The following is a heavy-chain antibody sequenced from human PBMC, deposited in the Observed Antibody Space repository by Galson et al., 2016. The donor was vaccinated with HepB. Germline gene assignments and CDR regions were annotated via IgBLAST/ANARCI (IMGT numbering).Heavy chain of an antibody. J-gene: IGHJ4*02. D-gene: IGHD1-1*01. Sequence: ETLSLTCTVSGGSISNYYWSWIRPPPGKGLEWIGYIYYSGSTNYNPSLKSRVTISVDTSKNQFSLKLSSVTAADTAVYYCGRDHDTTGIACWGQGTLVTVSS. CDR2: IYYSGST. CDR3: GRDHDTTGIAC. V-gene: IGHV4-59*01. CDR1: GGSISNYY.